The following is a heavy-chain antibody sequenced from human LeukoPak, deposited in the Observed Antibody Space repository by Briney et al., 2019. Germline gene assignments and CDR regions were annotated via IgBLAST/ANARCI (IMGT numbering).Heavy chain of an antibody. CDR2: IYYSGST. J-gene: IGHJ4*02. CDR1: GGSISSYY. D-gene: IGHD5-18*01. V-gene: IGHV4-59*01. Sequence: PSETLSLTCTVSGGSISSYYCSWIRQPPGKGLEWIGYIYYSGSTNYNPSLKSRVTISVDTSKNQFSLKLSSVTAADTAVYYCARDLSVLTGYSYDVWGQGTLVTVSS. CDR3: ARDLSVLTGYSYDV.